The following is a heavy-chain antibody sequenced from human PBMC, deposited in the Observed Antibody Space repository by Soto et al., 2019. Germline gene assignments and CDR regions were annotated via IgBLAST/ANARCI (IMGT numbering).Heavy chain of an antibody. CDR2: ISAYNGDT. D-gene: IGHD3-9*01. J-gene: IGHJ6*02. CDR1: GYHLTSYG. Sequence: QVQLVQSGAEVKKPGASVKVSCKASGYHLTSYGISWVRQAPGQGLEWMGWISAYNGDTNYAQTFQGRGTLTTDTSTSPAYMELRSLRSDDTAVYYCATTTGYSYYYYGMGVWGQGTTVTVSS. CDR3: ATTTGYSYYYYGMGV. V-gene: IGHV1-18*01.